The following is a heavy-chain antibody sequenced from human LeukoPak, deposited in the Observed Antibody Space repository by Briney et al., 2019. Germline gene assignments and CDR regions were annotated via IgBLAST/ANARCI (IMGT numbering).Heavy chain of an antibody. CDR3: TRDSGTYNWLDP. CDR2: MEKELNGYAT. Sequence: GGPLRLSCAASGFTFSDSSIHWVRQASRKGLEWIGLMEKELNGYATAYAASVRGRFTISRDDSQNTAYLQMDSLKTEDTALYYCTRDSGTYNWLDPWGQGTLVTVSS. V-gene: IGHV3-73*01. CDR1: GFTFSDSS. J-gene: IGHJ5*02. D-gene: IGHD1-26*01.